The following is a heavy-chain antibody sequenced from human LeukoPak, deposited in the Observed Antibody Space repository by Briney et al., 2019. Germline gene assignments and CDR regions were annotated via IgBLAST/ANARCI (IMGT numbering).Heavy chain of an antibody. J-gene: IGHJ3*02. Sequence: SETLSLTCTVSGGSISSSSYYWGWIRQPPGKGLEWIGSIYYSGSTYYNPSLKSRVTISVDTSKNQFSLKLSSVTAADTAVYYCARAWVDGCSSTSCYSDAFDIWGQGTMVTVSS. V-gene: IGHV4-39*07. D-gene: IGHD2-2*01. CDR2: IYYSGST. CDR3: ARAWVDGCSSTSCYSDAFDI. CDR1: GGSISSSSYY.